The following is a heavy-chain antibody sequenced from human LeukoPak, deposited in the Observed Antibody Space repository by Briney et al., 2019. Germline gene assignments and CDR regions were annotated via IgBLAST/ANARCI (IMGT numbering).Heavy chain of an antibody. D-gene: IGHD6-6*01. Sequence: SSETLSLTCSVSGVSHSSSSYYWAWIRQPPGKGLEWIANVYFSGSSYYSRSLKSRVTISIDTSKNQFSLTLNSVTAADPVVYYCARLVPPGSFDYWGQGTLVTVPS. CDR1: GVSHSSSSYY. V-gene: IGHV4-39*07. CDR3: ARLVPPGSFDY. J-gene: IGHJ4*02. CDR2: VYFSGSS.